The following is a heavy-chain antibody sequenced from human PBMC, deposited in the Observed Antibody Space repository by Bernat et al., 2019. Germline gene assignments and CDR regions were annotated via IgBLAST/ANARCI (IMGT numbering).Heavy chain of an antibody. CDR1: GFTFSSYG. V-gene: IGHV3-33*01. J-gene: IGHJ4*02. Sequence: QVQLVESGGGVVQPGRSLRLSCAASGFTFSSYGMPWVRQAPGKGLEWVAVIWYDGSNKYYADSVKGRFTISRDNSKNTLYLQMNSLRAEDTAVYYCAREYSSSSGLDYWGQGTLVTVSS. CDR2: IWYDGSNK. CDR3: AREYSSSSGLDY. D-gene: IGHD6-6*01.